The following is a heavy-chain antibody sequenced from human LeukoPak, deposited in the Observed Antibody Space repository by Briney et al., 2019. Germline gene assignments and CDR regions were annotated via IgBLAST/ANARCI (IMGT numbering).Heavy chain of an antibody. D-gene: IGHD5-24*01. CDR2: IKSKTDGGTT. J-gene: IGHJ4*02. Sequence: KSGGSLRLSRAASAFTFSNAWMSWVRQAPGNGQEWVGRIKSKTDGGTTDYAAPVKGRFTISRDNSKNTLYLQMNSLKTEDTAVYYCTTEMATDYWGQGTLVTVSS. V-gene: IGHV3-15*01. CDR3: TTEMATDY. CDR1: AFTFSNAW.